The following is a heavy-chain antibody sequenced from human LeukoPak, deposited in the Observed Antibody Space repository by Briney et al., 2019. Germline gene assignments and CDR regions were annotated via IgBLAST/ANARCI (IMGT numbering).Heavy chain of an antibody. J-gene: IGHJ5*02. CDR3: ARGQGATVPQVGKNWFDP. Sequence: SETLSLTCAVYIDSFSNYHWNWIRQTPAKGMEWIGEVNESGGTNISPSLRSRVILSVDTSKNQFSLKLISVTVADTAIYYCARGQGATVPQVGKNWFDPWGQGTRVT. V-gene: IGHV4-34*01. CDR2: VNESGGT. D-gene: IGHD1-26*01. CDR1: IDSFSNYH.